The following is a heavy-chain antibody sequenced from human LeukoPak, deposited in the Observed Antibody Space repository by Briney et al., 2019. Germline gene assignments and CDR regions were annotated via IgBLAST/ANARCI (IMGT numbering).Heavy chain of an antibody. V-gene: IGHV3-30*02. D-gene: IGHD3-10*01. CDR2: IRYDGGNE. CDR3: ARDGGLYSVVRGADYNCFDY. J-gene: IGHJ4*02. CDR1: GFPFSSYG. Sequence: GGSLRLSCAASGFPFSSYGIHWVRQAPGKGLEWVAFIRYDGGNEYYTDSVKGRYTVTRDNSRNTVYLQMNSLRPEDTAVYYCARDGGLYSVVRGADYNCFDYWGQGTLLTVSS.